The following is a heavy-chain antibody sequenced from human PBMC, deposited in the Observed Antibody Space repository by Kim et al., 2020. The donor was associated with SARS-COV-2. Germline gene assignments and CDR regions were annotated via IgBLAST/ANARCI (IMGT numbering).Heavy chain of an antibody. J-gene: IGHJ4*02. D-gene: IGHD6-19*01. CDR3: AARPGMAVAGLDF. V-gene: IGHV1-3*01. Sequence: YSQKFQGGVTVTRDTSASTAYMELSSLRSDDAAVYYCAARPGMAVAGLDFWGQGTLVTVSS.